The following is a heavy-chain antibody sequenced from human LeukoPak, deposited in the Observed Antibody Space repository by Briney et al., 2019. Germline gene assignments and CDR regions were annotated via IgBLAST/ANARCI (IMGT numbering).Heavy chain of an antibody. CDR3: TRSSMSTAQRFAMDY. CDR2: VYDNGGT. V-gene: IGHV4-59*01. Sequence: PSETLSLTCTVSGGSIRSYSWSWIRQPPGKGLEWIGYVYDNGGTSYIPSLKSRVTISVDTSKNQFSLKLSSVTAADTAVYYCTRSSMSTAQRFAMDYWGQGTLVPVSS. D-gene: IGHD5-18*01. CDR1: GGSIRSYS. J-gene: IGHJ4*02.